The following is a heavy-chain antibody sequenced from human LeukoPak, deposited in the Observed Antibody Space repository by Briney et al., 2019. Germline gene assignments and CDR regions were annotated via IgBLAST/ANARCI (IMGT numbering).Heavy chain of an antibody. J-gene: IGHJ4*02. CDR1: GFTLSNYW. D-gene: IGHD5-24*01. CDR3: ARDRRDGYNVLDY. CDR2: IQKDGSEA. V-gene: IGHV3-7*01. Sequence: GGSLRLSCTASGFTLSNYWMTWVRQAPGKGLEWVAKIQKDGSEAYYVDSLKGRFTISGDNAKNSLYLEMNSLRAEDTAMYYCARDRRDGYNVLDYWGQGALVTVSS.